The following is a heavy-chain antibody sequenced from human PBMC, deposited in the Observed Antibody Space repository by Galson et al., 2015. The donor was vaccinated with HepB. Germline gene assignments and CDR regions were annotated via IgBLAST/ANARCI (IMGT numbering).Heavy chain of an antibody. J-gene: IGHJ4*02. CDR2: ITGSSSYI. CDR3: ARAPDGPDY. Sequence: SLRLSCAASGFTFSTSNMNWVRQAPGKGPEWVSSITGSSSYIYYADSVKGRFTISRDNAKSSLYLQMNNLRADDTAMYYCARAPDGPDYWGQGTLVTVSS. V-gene: IGHV3-21*04. CDR1: GFTFSTSN.